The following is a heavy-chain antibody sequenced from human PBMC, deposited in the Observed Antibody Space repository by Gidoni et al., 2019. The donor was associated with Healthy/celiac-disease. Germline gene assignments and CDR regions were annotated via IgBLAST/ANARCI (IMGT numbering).Heavy chain of an antibody. CDR1: GFTFSSCG. J-gene: IGHJ4*02. Sequence: QVQLVESGGGVVQPGRSLRLSCAASGFTFSSCGMHWVRQAPGKGLEWVAVLSYDGSNKYYADSVKGRFTISRDNSKNTLYLQMNSLGAEDTAVYYCAKDSYSSGWDHFDYWGQGTLVTVSS. CDR2: LSYDGSNK. D-gene: IGHD6-19*01. V-gene: IGHV3-30*18. CDR3: AKDSYSSGWDHFDY.